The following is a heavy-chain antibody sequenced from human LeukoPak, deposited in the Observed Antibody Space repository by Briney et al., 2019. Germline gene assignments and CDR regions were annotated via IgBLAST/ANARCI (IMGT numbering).Heavy chain of an antibody. CDR3: AKSGGVVVGVYFDY. CDR1: GFNFDDYA. V-gene: IGHV3-9*01. Sequence: GGSLRLSCAASGFNFDDYAMDWVQQAPGKGLEWVSGISWNSGSIGYADSVKGRFTISRDNAKNSLFLEMNNLRVEDTALYYCAKSGGVVVGVYFDYWGQGTLVTVSS. J-gene: IGHJ4*02. CDR2: ISWNSGSI. D-gene: IGHD2-15*01.